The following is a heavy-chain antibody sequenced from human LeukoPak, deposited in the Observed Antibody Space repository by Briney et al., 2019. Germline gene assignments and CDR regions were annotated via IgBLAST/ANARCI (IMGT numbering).Heavy chain of an antibody. Sequence: ASVKVSCKASGYTFTGYYMHWVRQAPGQGLEWMGWINLNSGGTKYAQKFQGRVTMTRDTSSTTVYMDLTRLRSDDTAVYFCARPLGSLKEYWWFDPWGQGTLVTVSS. CDR3: ARPLGSLKEYWWFDP. CDR1: GYTFTGYY. J-gene: IGHJ5*02. CDR2: INLNSGGT. D-gene: IGHD2/OR15-2a*01. V-gene: IGHV1-2*02.